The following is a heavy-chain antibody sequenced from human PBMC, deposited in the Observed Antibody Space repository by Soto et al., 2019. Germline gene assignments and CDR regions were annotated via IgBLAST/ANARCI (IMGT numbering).Heavy chain of an antibody. J-gene: IGHJ4*02. CDR3: ADGGYSYGFGY. V-gene: IGHV4-39*01. D-gene: IGHD5-18*01. CDR2: IYYSGST. CDR1: GGSISSSSYY. Sequence: LSLTCTVSGGSISSSSYYWGWIRQPPGKGLEWIGSIYYSGSTYYNPSLKSRVTISVDTSKNQFSLKLSSVTAADTAVYYCADGGYSYGFGYWGQGTLVTVSS.